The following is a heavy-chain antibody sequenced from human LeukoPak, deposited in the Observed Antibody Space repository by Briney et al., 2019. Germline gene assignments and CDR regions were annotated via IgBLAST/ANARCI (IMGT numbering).Heavy chain of an antibody. CDR2: ISAYNGNT. Sequence: EASVKVSCKASGYTFTSYGISWVRQAPGQGLEWMGWISAYNGNTNYAQKLQGRVTMTTDTSTSTAYMELRSLRSDDTAVYYCARDSSSSRVLMVYAILDYWGQGTLVTVSS. J-gene: IGHJ4*02. CDR1: GYTFTSYG. V-gene: IGHV1-18*01. D-gene: IGHD2-8*01. CDR3: ARDSSSSRVLMVYAILDY.